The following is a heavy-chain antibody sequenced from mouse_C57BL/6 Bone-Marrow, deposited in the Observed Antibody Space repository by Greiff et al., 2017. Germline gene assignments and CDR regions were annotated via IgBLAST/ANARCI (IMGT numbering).Heavy chain of an antibody. CDR2: ISGGGGNT. CDR1: AFTFSSYT. CDR3: SRQVTTVLATKYFDV. D-gene: IGHD1-1*01. Sequence: EVHLVESGGGLVKPGGSLKLSCAASAFTFSSYTMSWVRQTPEKRLQWVAAISGGGGNTYYPDSVKGRFTISRDNDKNILYLQMSSLRSEDTALYYCSRQVTTVLATKYFDVWGTGTTVTVSS. J-gene: IGHJ1*03. V-gene: IGHV5-9*01.